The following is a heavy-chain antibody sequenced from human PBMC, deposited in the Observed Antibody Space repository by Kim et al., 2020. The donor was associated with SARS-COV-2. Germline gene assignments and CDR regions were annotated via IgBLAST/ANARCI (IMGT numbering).Heavy chain of an antibody. Sequence: SETLSLTCAVYGGSFSGYYWSWIRQPPGKGLEWIGEINHSGSTNYNPSLKSRVTISVDTSKNQFSLKLSSVTAADTAVYYCARGGWSYPSSDYWGQGTLVTVSS. J-gene: IGHJ4*02. CDR2: INHSGST. CDR3: ARGGWSYPSSDY. D-gene: IGHD1-26*01. V-gene: IGHV4-34*01. CDR1: GGSFSGYY.